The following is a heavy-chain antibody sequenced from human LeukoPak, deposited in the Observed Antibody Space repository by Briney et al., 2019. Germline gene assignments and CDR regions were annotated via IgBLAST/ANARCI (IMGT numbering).Heavy chain of an antibody. J-gene: IGHJ4*02. CDR2: INPNSGGT. CDR1: GYTFTGYY. CDR3: ARVPVPYSSSWYYFDY. V-gene: IGHV1-2*02. D-gene: IGHD6-13*01. Sequence: AASVKVSYKASGYTFTGYYMHWVRQAPGQGLEWMGWINPNSGGTNYAQKFQGRVTMTRDTSISTAYMELSRLRSDDTAVYYCARVPVPYSSSWYYFDYWGQGTLVTVSS.